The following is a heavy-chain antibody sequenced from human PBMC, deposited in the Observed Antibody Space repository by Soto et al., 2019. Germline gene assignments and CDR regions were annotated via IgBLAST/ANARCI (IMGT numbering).Heavy chain of an antibody. V-gene: IGHV4-38-2*01. CDR1: GYSLTSGYY. J-gene: IGHJ4*02. Sequence: PXGTLSLTFAVSGYSLTSGYYCCCIRQPPGKGLEWIGSIYHSGDTYYNPSLKSRVTISVDTSKNHFSLKLTSVTAADTAVYYCARARIVVAGTIVDYWGQGTLVTVSS. D-gene: IGHD6-19*01. CDR3: ARARIVVAGTIVDY. CDR2: IYHSGDT.